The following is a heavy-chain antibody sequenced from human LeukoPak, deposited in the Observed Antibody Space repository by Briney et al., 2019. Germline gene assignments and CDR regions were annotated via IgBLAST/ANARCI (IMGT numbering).Heavy chain of an antibody. CDR1: GFTFSSYA. D-gene: IGHD2-15*01. V-gene: IGHV3-23*01. Sequence: GGSLRLSCAASGFTFSSYAMSWVRQAPGKGLEWVSAISGSGGSTYYADSVKGRFTISRDNSKNTLYLQMNSLRAEDTAVYFCAKRGVVIRVIVVGFHKEAYYFDSWGRGALVTVSS. CDR3: AKRGVVIRVIVVGFHKEAYYFDS. CDR2: ISGSGGST. J-gene: IGHJ4*02.